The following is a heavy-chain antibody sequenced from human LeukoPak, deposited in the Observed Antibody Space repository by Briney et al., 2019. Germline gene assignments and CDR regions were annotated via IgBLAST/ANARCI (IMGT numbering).Heavy chain of an antibody. Sequence: GGSLRLSCAASGFTFSSYGMHWVRQAPGKGLEWVAFIRYDGSNKYYADSVKGRFTISRDNSKNTLYLQMNSLRAEDTAVYYCAKSPLGITIFGVVIIPFDYWGQGTLVTVSS. V-gene: IGHV3-30*02. CDR3: AKSPLGITIFGVVIIPFDY. D-gene: IGHD3-3*01. CDR1: GFTFSSYG. J-gene: IGHJ4*02. CDR2: IRYDGSNK.